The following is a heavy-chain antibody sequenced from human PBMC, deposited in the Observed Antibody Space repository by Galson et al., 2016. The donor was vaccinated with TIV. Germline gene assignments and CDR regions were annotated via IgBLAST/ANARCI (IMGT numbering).Heavy chain of an antibody. Sequence: SLRLSCAVSGFTFTDYYMNWIRQAPGKGLEWVSYISNGGSTTYYADFVKGRFTISRDNAKNSLYLHMSSLRAEDTAVYYCARDRVVDATYYYYYYGMDVWGQGTAVTVSS. J-gene: IGHJ6*02. V-gene: IGHV3-11*04. D-gene: IGHD2-15*01. CDR1: GFTFTDYY. CDR2: ISNGGSTT. CDR3: ARDRVVDATYYYYYYGMDV.